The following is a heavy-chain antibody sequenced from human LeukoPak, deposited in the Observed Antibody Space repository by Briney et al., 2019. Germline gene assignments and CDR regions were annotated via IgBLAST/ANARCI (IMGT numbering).Heavy chain of an antibody. CDR3: AKGDRNYDFWSGYYGH. CDR1: GFTFSSYG. D-gene: IGHD3-3*01. J-gene: IGHJ4*02. Sequence: GGSLRLSCAASGFTFSSYGMHWVRQAPGKGLEWVAVISYDGSNKYYAGSVKGRFTISRDNSKNTLYLQMNSLRAEDTAVYYCAKGDRNYDFWSGYYGHWDQGTLVTVSS. CDR2: ISYDGSNK. V-gene: IGHV3-30*18.